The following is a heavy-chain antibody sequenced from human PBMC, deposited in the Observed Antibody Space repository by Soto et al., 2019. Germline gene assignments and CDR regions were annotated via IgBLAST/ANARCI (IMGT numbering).Heavy chain of an antibody. CDR3: ARVFDDSSGYPPYFDY. CDR1: GGSISSGGYP. CDR2: IHHSGST. V-gene: IGHV4-30-2*01. D-gene: IGHD3-22*01. J-gene: IGHJ4*02. Sequence: SETLPLTCAVSGGSISSGGYPWSWIRQPPGKGLEWIGYIHHSGSTYYNPSLKSRVTISVDRSKNQFSLKLSSVTAADTAVYYCARVFDDSSGYPPYFDYWGQGTLVTVSS.